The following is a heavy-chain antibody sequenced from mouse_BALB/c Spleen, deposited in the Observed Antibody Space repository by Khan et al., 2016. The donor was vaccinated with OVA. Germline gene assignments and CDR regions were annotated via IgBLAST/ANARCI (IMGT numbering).Heavy chain of an antibody. Sequence: EVQLQQSGPELVKPGASVKMSCKASGYTFTSYVLHWVKQKPGQGLEWIGYINPYNDGTQFNEKFKGKATLTSDKSSSTAYMELSSLTAEDSADYYCASGMSWYFDVWGAGTTVTVSS. V-gene: IGHV1S136*01. CDR2: INPYNDGT. J-gene: IGHJ1*01. CDR1: GYTFTSYV. D-gene: IGHD4-1*01. CDR3: ASGMSWYFDV.